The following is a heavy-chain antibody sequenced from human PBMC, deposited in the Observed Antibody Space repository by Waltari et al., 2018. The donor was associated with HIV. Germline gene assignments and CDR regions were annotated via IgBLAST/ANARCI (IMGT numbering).Heavy chain of an antibody. CDR2: INPNRGGT. CDR1: GYTFTGYY. Sequence: QVQLVQSGAEVKKPGASVKVSCKASGYTFTGYYMHWVRQAPGQGLEWMGRINPNRGGTNYAQKFQGRVTITRDTSSSTAYMELSRLRSDDTAVYDCARAPYNPDYWGQGTLVTVSS. CDR3: ARAPYNPDY. V-gene: IGHV1-2*06. J-gene: IGHJ4*02. D-gene: IGHD1-1*01.